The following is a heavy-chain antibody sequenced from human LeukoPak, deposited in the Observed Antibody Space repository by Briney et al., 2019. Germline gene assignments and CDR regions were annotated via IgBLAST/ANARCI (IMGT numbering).Heavy chain of an antibody. Sequence: GGSLRLSCAAPGFTFSSYGMHWVRQAPGKGLEWVAFIRFDGSDKYYADSVRGRFTISRDNSKNMLYVQVNSLTVEDTAVYYCANQRRDSSSSPFRFHFDYWGQGILVTVSS. CDR2: IRFDGSDK. D-gene: IGHD6-6*01. V-gene: IGHV3-30*02. J-gene: IGHJ4*02. CDR1: GFTFSSYG. CDR3: ANQRRDSSSSPFRFHFDY.